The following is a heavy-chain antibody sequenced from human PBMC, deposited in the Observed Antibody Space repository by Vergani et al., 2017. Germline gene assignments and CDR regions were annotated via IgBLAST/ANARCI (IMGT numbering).Heavy chain of an antibody. D-gene: IGHD5-12*01. CDR1: GFTFSSYW. CDR3: AGWATYDEGNYYYYDGMDV. J-gene: IGHJ6*02. CDR2: IKQDGSEK. V-gene: IGHV3-7*01. Sequence: EVQLLESGGGLVQPGGSLRLSCAASGFTFSSYWMSWVRQAPGKGLEWVANIKQDGSEKYYVDSVKGRFTITRDNAKNSLYLQMNSLRAEDTAVYYCAGWATYDEGNYYYYDGMDVWGQGTTVTVSS.